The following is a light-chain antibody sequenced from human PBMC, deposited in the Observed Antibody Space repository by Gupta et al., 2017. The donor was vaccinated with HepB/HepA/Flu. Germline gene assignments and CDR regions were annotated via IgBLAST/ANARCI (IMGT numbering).Light chain of an antibody. J-gene: IGLJ2*01. CDR2: GTD. CDR1: TSNIGSNP. V-gene: IGLV1-44*01. Sequence: QSVLTQPPSASGTPGQRVSISCSGSTSNIGSNPVSWYQQVPGTAPKLLIYGTDQRPSGVPDRFSGSKSGTSASLAISGLQSEDETDYYCAAWDDSLNGVIFGGGTKLTVL. CDR3: AAWDDSLNGVI.